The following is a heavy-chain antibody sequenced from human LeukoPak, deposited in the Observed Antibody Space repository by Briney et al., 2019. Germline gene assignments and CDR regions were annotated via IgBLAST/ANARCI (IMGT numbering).Heavy chain of an antibody. CDR2: IYYSGST. D-gene: IGHD2-2*01. Sequence: PSETLSLTCTVSGGSISSYYWSWIRQPPGKGLEWIGYIYYSGSTSYNPSLKSRVTISVDTSKNQFSLKLSSVTAADTAVYYCARQYALIDYYYGVDVWGQGTTVTVSS. CDR1: GGSISSYY. V-gene: IGHV4-59*08. CDR3: ARQYALIDYYYGVDV. J-gene: IGHJ6*02.